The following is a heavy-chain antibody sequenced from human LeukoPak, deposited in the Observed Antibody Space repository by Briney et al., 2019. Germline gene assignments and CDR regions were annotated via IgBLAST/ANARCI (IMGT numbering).Heavy chain of an antibody. J-gene: IGHJ4*02. V-gene: IGHV3-74*01. D-gene: IGHD3-22*01. CDR2: INSDGSST. Sequence: GGSLRLSCAASGFTFSSYWMHWVRQAPGKGLVWVSRINSDGSSTSYADSVKGRFTISRDNAKNTLYLQMNSLRAEDTAVYYCARDYRTYYYDSSGPDYWGRGTLVTVSS. CDR1: GFTFSSYW. CDR3: ARDYRTYYYDSSGPDY.